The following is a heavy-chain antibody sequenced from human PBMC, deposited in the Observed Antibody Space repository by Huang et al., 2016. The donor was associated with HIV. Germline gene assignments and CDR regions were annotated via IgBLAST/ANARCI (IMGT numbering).Heavy chain of an antibody. CDR3: AREGDGYRTGAFAF. D-gene: IGHD5-12*01. Sequence: QVQLQESGPGLVKPSETLSLTCTVSAGSISDHYWSWIRQPPGKGLEWVGTIYYTGNTNYNPSLKSRVTISVDTSKNQFSLKVSSVTAADTAVYYCAREGDGYRTGAFAFWGQGTMVIVSS. J-gene: IGHJ3*01. CDR2: IYYTGNT. V-gene: IGHV4-59*11. CDR1: AGSISDHY.